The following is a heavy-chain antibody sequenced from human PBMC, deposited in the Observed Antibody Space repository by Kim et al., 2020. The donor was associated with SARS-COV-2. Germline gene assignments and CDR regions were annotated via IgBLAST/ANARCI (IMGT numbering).Heavy chain of an antibody. D-gene: IGHD1-26*01. CDR2: FDPEDGET. V-gene: IGHV1-24*01. J-gene: IGHJ3*02. CDR3: ATVEPPSDAFDI. Sequence: ASVKVSCKVSGYTLTELSMHWVRQAPGKGLEWMGGFDPEDGETIYAQKFQGRVTMTEDTSTDTAYMELSSLRSEDTAVYYCATVEPPSDAFDIWGQGTMVTVSS. CDR1: GYTLTELS.